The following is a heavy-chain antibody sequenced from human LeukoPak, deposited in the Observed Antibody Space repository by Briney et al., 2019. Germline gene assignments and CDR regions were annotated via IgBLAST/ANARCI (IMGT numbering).Heavy chain of an antibody. Sequence: GGSLRLSCAASGFTFSSSDIHWVRQAPGKGLEWVAFIRYDGSNKNYADSVKGRFTISRDNSKNTLYLQMNSLKAEDTAVYYCAKDDYYDTSGYRDWGQGTLVTVSS. V-gene: IGHV3-30*02. J-gene: IGHJ4*02. CDR2: IRYDGSNK. CDR1: GFTFSSSD. CDR3: AKDDYYDTSGYRD. D-gene: IGHD3-22*01.